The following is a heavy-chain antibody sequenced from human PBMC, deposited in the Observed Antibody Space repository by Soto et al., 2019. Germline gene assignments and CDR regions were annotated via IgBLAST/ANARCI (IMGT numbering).Heavy chain of an antibody. Sequence: GGSLRLSCAASGFTFSSYAMSWVRQAPGKGLEWVSAISGSGGSTYYADSVKGRFTISRDNSKNTLYLQMNSLRAEDTAVYYCAKAYDFWSGYIYFDYWGQGTLVTVSS. CDR3: AKAYDFWSGYIYFDY. J-gene: IGHJ4*02. CDR1: GFTFSSYA. CDR2: ISGSGGST. D-gene: IGHD3-3*01. V-gene: IGHV3-23*01.